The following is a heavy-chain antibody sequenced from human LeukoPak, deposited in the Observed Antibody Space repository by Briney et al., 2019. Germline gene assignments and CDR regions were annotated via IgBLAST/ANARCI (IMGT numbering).Heavy chain of an antibody. Sequence: SETLSLTCTVSGGSISSYYWSWIRQAPGKGLEWIGYIYYSGSTNYNPSLKSRVTISVDTSKKQFSLKLTSVTAADTAIYYCATEYCASSSCRFDSWGQGTWSPSPQ. CDR3: ATEYCASSSCRFDS. CDR2: IYYSGST. CDR1: GGSISSYY. V-gene: IGHV4-59*01. J-gene: IGHJ4*02. D-gene: IGHD2-2*01.